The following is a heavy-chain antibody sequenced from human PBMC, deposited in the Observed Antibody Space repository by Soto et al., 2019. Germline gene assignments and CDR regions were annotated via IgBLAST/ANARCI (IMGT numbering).Heavy chain of an antibody. V-gene: IGHV4-28*03. CDR2: IYYIWST. J-gene: IGHJ6*02. D-gene: IGHD2-2*02. CDR1: GYSISSRNW. CDR3: ARVHTASYYYYAMDV. Sequence: QVQLQASGPGLLKPSDTLSLNCAVSGYSISSRNWWGWIRQPPGKGLEWIGYIYYIWSTYSNPSRMTRVTMSVDTYKNQCPLKRSAGTAVDTAVYYCARVHTASYYYYAMDVWGQGTTVTVSS.